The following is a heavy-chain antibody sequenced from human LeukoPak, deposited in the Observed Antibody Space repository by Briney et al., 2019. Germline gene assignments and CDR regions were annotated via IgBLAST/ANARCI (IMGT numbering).Heavy chain of an antibody. Sequence: GGSLRLSCAASGFTFTYYSRNWVRQAPGEGLEWVSSISSGGSHIYYADSVKGRFTISRDNSKNTLYLQMNSLRTEDTAVYYCAKGEGYSFDYWGQGTLVTVSS. V-gene: IGHV3-21*01. CDR2: ISSGGSHI. CDR3: AKGEGYSFDY. J-gene: IGHJ4*02. CDR1: GFTFTYYS. D-gene: IGHD2-15*01.